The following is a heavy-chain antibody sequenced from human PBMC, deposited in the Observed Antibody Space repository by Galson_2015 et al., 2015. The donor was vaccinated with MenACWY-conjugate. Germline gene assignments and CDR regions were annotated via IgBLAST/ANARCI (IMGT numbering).Heavy chain of an antibody. D-gene: IGHD5-24*01. CDR3: AEGMATPMASFDY. V-gene: IGHV1-69*13. CDR1: GGTCSSYA. CDR2: IIPIFGTA. Sequence: SVKVSCKASGGTCSSYAISWVRQAPGQGLEWMGGIIPIFGTANYAQKFQGRVTISADESTSTAYMELSSLRSEDTAVYYCAEGMATPMASFDYWGQGTLVTVSS. J-gene: IGHJ4*02.